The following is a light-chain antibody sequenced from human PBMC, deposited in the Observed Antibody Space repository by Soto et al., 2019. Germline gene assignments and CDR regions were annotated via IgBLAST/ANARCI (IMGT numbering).Light chain of an antibody. CDR3: QQYNSYQWT. Sequence: DIQMTQSPSTLSASVGDRVTITCRASQNVNSWLAWYQQKPGKAPKLLIYDASTLQTGVPSRFSGSGSGTEFTLTISTLQPDDVATYYCQQYNSYQWTFGQGTKVDIK. V-gene: IGKV1-5*01. J-gene: IGKJ1*01. CDR2: DAS. CDR1: QNVNSW.